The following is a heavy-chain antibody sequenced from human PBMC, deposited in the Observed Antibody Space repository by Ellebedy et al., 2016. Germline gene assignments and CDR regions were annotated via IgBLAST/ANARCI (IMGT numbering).Heavy chain of an antibody. D-gene: IGHD3-10*01. CDR3: ARGIRITMVRGAPGDYYYMDV. Sequence: SETLSLXXTVSGYSISSGYYWGWIRQPPGKGLEWIGSIYHSGSTNYNPSLKSRVTISVDTSKNQFSLKLSSVTATDTAVYYCARGIRITMVRGAPGDYYYMDVWGKGTTVTVSS. CDR1: GYSISSGYY. CDR2: IYHSGST. J-gene: IGHJ6*03. V-gene: IGHV4-38-2*02.